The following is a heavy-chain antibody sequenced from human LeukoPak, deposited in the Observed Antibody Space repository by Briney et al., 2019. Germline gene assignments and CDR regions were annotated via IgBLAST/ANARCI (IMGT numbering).Heavy chain of an antibody. CDR2: IYYSGST. J-gene: IGHJ4*02. CDR3: AKGGHSSGWYHDY. D-gene: IGHD6-19*01. Sequence: SETLSLTCTVSGGSVSSDNYYWSWIRQPPGRGLEWIRYIYYSGSTNYNPSLKSRVTISVDTSKNQFSLRLSSVTAADTAVYYCAKGGHSSGWYHDYWGQGTLVTVSS. CDR1: GGSVSSDNYY. V-gene: IGHV4-61*01.